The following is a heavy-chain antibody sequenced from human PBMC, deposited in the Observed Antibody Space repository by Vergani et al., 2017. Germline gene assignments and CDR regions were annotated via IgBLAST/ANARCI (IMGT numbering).Heavy chain of an antibody. V-gene: IGHV1-18*01. J-gene: IGHJ6*02. D-gene: IGHD3-16*02. CDR3: ASDQGLTFGGVIVRCGMDV. CDR2: ISAYNGNT. Sequence: QVQLVQSGAEVKKPGASVKVSCKASGYTFTSYGISWVRQAPGQGLEWMGWISAYNGNTIYAQKLQGRVTMTTDTSTSTAYMELRGLRSDDTAGYYCASDQGLTFGGVIVRCGMDVWGQGNTVTISS. CDR1: GYTFTSYG.